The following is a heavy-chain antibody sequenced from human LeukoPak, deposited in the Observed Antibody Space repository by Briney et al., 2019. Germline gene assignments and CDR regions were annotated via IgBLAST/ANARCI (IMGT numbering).Heavy chain of an antibody. D-gene: IGHD5-18*01. V-gene: IGHV4-34*01. Sequence: PSETLSLTCAVYGGSFSGYYWSWIRQPPGKGLEWTGEINHSGSTNYNPSLKSRVTISVDTSKNQFSLKLSSVTAADTAVYYCARGRQLWLRRYFDYWGQGTLVTVSS. CDR3: ARGRQLWLRRYFDY. CDR2: INHSGST. J-gene: IGHJ4*02. CDR1: GGSFSGYY.